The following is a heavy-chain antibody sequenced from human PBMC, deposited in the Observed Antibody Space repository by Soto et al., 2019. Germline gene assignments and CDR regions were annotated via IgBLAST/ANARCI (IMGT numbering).Heavy chain of an antibody. J-gene: IGHJ6*02. Sequence: ATVAVCCKGAGYPFASKAFHGLRQAPGQRLEWLGWRNAGNANTKYSQKFQGRVTITRDTSASTAYMELSSLRSEDTAVYYCGLYCSSTSCYTGNYYYYGMDVWGQGTMVTVFS. CDR3: GLYCSSTSCYTGNYYYYGMDV. D-gene: IGHD2-2*02. CDR1: GYPFASKA. V-gene: IGHV1-3*01. CDR2: RNAGNANT.